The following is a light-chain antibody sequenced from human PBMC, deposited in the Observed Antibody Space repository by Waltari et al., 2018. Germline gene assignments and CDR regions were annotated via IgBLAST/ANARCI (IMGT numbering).Light chain of an antibody. CDR1: QSVSNH. CDR2: AAS. Sequence: EKVMTQSPATLSVSPGERATLSCRASQSVSNHLAWYQQRPGQAPRLLIYAASSRAAGVPARFSGSGSGTEFTLTIDSLQSEDFAVYFCHQYNSWPFTFGPGTQVDIK. CDR3: HQYNSWPFT. J-gene: IGKJ3*01. V-gene: IGKV3-15*01.